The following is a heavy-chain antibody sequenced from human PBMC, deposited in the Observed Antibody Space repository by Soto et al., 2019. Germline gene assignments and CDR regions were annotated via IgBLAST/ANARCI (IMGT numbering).Heavy chain of an antibody. V-gene: IGHV6-1*01. J-gene: IGHJ4*02. CDR1: GDSVSSNSAA. CDR2: TYYRSKWYN. CDR3: ARDRLGDGYNDY. D-gene: IGHD5-12*01. Sequence: SQTLSLTCAISGDSVSSNSAAWTWIRQSPSRGLEWLGRTYYRSKWYNNYAVSVKSRITINPDTSKNQFSLQLNSVTPGDTAVYYFARDRLGDGYNDYWGQGTLVTVSS.